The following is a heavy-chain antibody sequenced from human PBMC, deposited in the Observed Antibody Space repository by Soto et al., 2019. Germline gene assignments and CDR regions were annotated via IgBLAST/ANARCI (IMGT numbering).Heavy chain of an antibody. CDR3: SRDRRPASLHNSSGPDAFDI. D-gene: IGHD3-22*01. CDR2: ISSSSSYI. J-gene: IGHJ3*02. CDR1: GFTFSSYS. V-gene: IGHV3-21*01. Sequence: GGSLTLSCAASGFTFSSYSMNWVRQAPGKGLEWVSAISSSSSYIYYADSVKGLFTISRENAKNSLYLQMNSPRAEDTAVYYCSRDRRPASLHNSSGPDAFDIWGQGTMVTVSS.